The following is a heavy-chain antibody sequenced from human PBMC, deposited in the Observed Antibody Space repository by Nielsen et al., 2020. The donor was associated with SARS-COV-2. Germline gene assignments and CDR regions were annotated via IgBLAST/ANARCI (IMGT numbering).Heavy chain of an antibody. CDR3: ARGSEWELAD. V-gene: IGHV3-30*03. Sequence: GESLKISCAASGFTFSSYGMHWVRQAPGKGLEWVAVISYDGSNKYYADSVKGRFTISRDNSKNTLYLQMNSLRAEDTAVYYCARGSEWELADWGQGTLVTVSS. CDR2: ISYDGSNK. J-gene: IGHJ4*02. D-gene: IGHD1-26*01. CDR1: GFTFSSYG.